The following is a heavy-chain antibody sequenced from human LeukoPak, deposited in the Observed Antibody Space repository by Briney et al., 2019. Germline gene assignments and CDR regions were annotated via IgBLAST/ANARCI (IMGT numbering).Heavy chain of an antibody. CDR1: GGSISSYY. CDR2: IFYSGST. J-gene: IGHJ6*02. D-gene: IGHD6-19*01. Sequence: SETLSLTCTVSGGSISSYYWSWIRQPPGKGLEWIGYIFYSGSTYYNPSLKSRVTISVDTSKNQFSLKLSSVTAADTAVYYCASWGSSGWYYYYYGMDVWGQGTTVTVSS. CDR3: ASWGSSGWYYYYYGMDV. V-gene: IGHV4-59*12.